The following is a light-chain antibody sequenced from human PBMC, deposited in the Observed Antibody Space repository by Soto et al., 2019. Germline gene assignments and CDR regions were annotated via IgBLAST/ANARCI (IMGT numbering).Light chain of an antibody. CDR1: SSDVGGYNY. J-gene: IGLJ2*01. CDR2: EVS. V-gene: IGLV2-14*01. Sequence: QSVLTQPASVSGSPGQSITISCTGTSSDVGGYNYVSWHQQHPGKAPKLMIYEVSNRPSGVSNRFSGSKSGNTASLTISGLQAEEEADYHCSSYTRSSTLVVFGGGTKVTVL. CDR3: SSYTRSSTLVV.